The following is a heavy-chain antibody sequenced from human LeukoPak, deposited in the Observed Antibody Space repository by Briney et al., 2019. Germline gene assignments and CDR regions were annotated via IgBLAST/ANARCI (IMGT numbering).Heavy chain of an antibody. CDR1: GYTFTNHY. D-gene: IGHD5-24*01. J-gene: IGHJ4*02. CDR2: INPSGDAT. V-gene: IGHV1-46*01. CDR3: ARRGDGYNLHY. Sequence: ASVKLSCKASGYTFTNHYMHWVRQAPGQGLEWVGMINPSGDATTYAQKVQGRVTMTRDTSTSTVYMDLGSLRSEDTAVYYCARRGDGYNLHYWGQGTLVTVSS.